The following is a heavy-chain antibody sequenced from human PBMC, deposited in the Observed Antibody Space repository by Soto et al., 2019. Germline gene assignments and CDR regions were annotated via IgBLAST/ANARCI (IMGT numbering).Heavy chain of an antibody. V-gene: IGHV4-59*01. CDR3: ARDRGLSPGHFWSDYYYYGMDV. CDR1: GGSISSYY. J-gene: IGHJ6*02. Sequence: AESMSLTCTVSGGSISSYYGSWIRQPPGKGLEWIGYIYYSGSTNYNPSLKSRVTISVDTSKNQFSLKLSSVTAADTAVYYCARDRGLSPGHFWSDYYYYGMDVWGQGTTVTVSS. CDR2: IYYSGST. D-gene: IGHD3-3*02.